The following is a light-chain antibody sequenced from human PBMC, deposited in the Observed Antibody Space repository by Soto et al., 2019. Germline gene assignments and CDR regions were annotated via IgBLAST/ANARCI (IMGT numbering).Light chain of an antibody. Sequence: EFVLTQAPSSLPISQRASATLSCRAIQSVSSYLAWYQQKPGQAPRLLIYDASNRATGIPARFSGSGSGTDFTLTISSLEPEDFAVYYCQQRNSWPPTFTFGQGTRLEI. J-gene: IGKJ5*01. CDR2: DAS. CDR1: QSVSSY. V-gene: IGKV3-11*01. CDR3: QQRNSWPPTFT.